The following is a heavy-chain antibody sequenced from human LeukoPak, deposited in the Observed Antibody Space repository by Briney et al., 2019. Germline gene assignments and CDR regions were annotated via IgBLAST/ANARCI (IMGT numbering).Heavy chain of an antibody. Sequence: GGSLRLSCAASGFTFSTFAMIWVRQPPGKGREWVSSIFPSGGEIHYADSVRGRVTISRDNSKSILSLQMNSLRAEDTAIYYCATYRQVLLSFESWGQGTLVTVSS. V-gene: IGHV3-23*01. CDR2: IFPSGGEI. CDR3: ATYRQVLLSFES. CDR1: GFTFSTFA. D-gene: IGHD3-16*02. J-gene: IGHJ4*02.